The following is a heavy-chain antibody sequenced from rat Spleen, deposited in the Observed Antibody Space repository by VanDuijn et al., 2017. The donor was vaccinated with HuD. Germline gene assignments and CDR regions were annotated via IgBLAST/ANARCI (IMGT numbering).Heavy chain of an antibody. D-gene: IGHD4-3*01. Sequence: EAQLVESDGGLVQPGRSLRLSCAASGFTLSDHYMAWVRQTPTKGLEWVATISYGDSYGHSSTYYRDSVKGRFTISRDNTKSTLSLQMDSLRFEDTATYYCARQDTSGYSNWFAYWGQGTLVTVSS. V-gene: IGHV5-29*01. CDR2: ISYGDSYGHSST. J-gene: IGHJ3*01. CDR1: GFTLSDHY. CDR3: ARQDTSGYSNWFAY.